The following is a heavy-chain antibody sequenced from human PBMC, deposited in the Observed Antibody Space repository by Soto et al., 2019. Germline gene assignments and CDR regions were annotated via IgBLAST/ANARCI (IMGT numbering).Heavy chain of an antibody. J-gene: IGHJ4*02. CDR2: IYPGDSDT. CDR1: GYIFTSYC. CDR3: SGVHGSQTAFDH. D-gene: IGHD3-10*01. Sequence: PAESLKISCNGSGYIFTSYCICWVPQMPGKGLEWMGIIYPGDSDTRYSPSFQGQVTISADKSISTAYLQWNSLKASDTAMYYCSGVHGSQTAFDHWGQGTLVTV. V-gene: IGHV5-51*01.